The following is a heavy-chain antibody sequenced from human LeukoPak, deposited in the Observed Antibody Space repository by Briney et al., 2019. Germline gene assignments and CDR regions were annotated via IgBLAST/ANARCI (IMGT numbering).Heavy chain of an antibody. D-gene: IGHD2-15*01. Sequence: GGSLRLSCAASGFTFSSYEMNWVRQAPGKGLEWVSYISSSGSNIYYADSVKGRFTISRDNAKNSLYLQMNSLRAEDTAVYYCARDPLRCSGGSCYSDYYYYGMDVWGKGTTVTVSS. V-gene: IGHV3-48*03. CDR1: GFTFSSYE. CDR2: ISSSGSNI. CDR3: ARDPLRCSGGSCYSDYYYYGMDV. J-gene: IGHJ6*04.